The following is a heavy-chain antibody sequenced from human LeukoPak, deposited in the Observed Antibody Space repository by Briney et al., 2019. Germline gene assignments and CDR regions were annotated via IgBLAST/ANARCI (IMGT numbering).Heavy chain of an antibody. CDR2: INPGDSDT. Sequence: GKSLKISCKGSGYSFTRYWIGWVRQMPGKGLEWMGIINPGDSDTRYSPSFQGQVTISADKSISTAYLQWSSLKASDTAMYYCARREMATICPFDYWGQGTLDTLSS. CDR1: GYSFTRYW. CDR3: ARREMATICPFDY. V-gene: IGHV5-51*01. J-gene: IGHJ4*02. D-gene: IGHD5-24*01.